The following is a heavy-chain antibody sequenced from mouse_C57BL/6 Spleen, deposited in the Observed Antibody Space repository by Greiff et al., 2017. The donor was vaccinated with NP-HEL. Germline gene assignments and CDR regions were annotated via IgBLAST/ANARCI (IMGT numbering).Heavy chain of an antibody. J-gene: IGHJ2*01. Sequence: VQLQQSGPELVKPGASVKMSCKASGYTFTDYNMPWVKQSHGKSLEWIGYINPNNGGTSYNQKFKGKATLTVNKSSSTAYMELRSLTSEDSAVYYCARITTVVASDYFDYWGQGTTLTVSS. CDR3: ARITTVVASDYFDY. CDR1: GYTFTDYN. D-gene: IGHD1-1*01. CDR2: INPNNGGT. V-gene: IGHV1-22*01.